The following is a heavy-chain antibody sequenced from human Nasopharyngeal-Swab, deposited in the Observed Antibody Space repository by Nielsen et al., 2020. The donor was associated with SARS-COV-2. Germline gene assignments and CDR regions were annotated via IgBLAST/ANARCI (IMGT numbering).Heavy chain of an antibody. CDR3: ANNFDY. CDR2: IWYDGSNK. V-gene: IGHV3-30*02. Sequence: GESLKISCAASGFTFSTFGMHWVRQAPGKGLEWVAVIWYDGSNKYYADSVKGRFSISRDNSKNTLYLQMNSLRAEDTAVYYCANNFDYWGQGTLVTVSS. J-gene: IGHJ4*02. CDR1: GFTFSTFG.